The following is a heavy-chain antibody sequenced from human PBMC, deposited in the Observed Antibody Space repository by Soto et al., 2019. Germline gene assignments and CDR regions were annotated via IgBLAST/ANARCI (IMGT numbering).Heavy chain of an antibody. D-gene: IGHD2-2*01. Sequence: QVTLKESGPVLVKPAATLTLTCTVSGFSLSNARMGVSWIRQPPGKALEWLAHIFSNDEKSYSTSLKSRLTISKDTSKSQVVLTMTDMDPVDTATYYCARIRRYCSSTSCYAGWFDYWGQGTLVTVSS. J-gene: IGHJ4*02. CDR3: ARIRRYCSSTSCYAGWFDY. CDR2: IFSNDEK. CDR1: GFSLSNARMG. V-gene: IGHV2-26*01.